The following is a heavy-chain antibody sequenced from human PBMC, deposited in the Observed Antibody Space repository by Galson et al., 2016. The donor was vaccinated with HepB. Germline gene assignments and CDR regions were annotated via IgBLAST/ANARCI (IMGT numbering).Heavy chain of an antibody. Sequence: SLRLSCAVSEFTFSSAWMSWVRQAPGKGLEWVGRVKSQTDGGTTDYAAPVKGRFTVSRDDSKSTLYLQMNNLKSEDTAVYYCTTDWTYYSGSSGRIATFDLWGQGTLVTVSS. J-gene: IGHJ4*02. CDR3: TTDWTYYSGSSGRIATFDL. CDR1: EFTFSSAW. D-gene: IGHD6-19*01. CDR2: VKSQTDGGTT. V-gene: IGHV3-15*01.